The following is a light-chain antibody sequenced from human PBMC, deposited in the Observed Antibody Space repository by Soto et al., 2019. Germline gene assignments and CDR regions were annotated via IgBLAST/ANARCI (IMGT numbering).Light chain of an antibody. V-gene: IGKV1-9*01. CDR1: QGISSY. J-gene: IGKJ5*01. CDR2: AAS. Sequence: DIQLTQSPSFLSASVGDRVTITCRASQGISSYLAWYQQKPGKAPKFLIYAASTLRGGVPSRFSGSGSGIEFTLTISSLQTEDFATYYCQGLNDYPITFGQGTRLEIK. CDR3: QGLNDYPIT.